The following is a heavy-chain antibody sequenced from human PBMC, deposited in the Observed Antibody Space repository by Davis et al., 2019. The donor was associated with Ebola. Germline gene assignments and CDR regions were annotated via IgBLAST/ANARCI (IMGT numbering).Heavy chain of an antibody. CDR3: ARGSGKGGFDY. CDR1: GYTFTGYY. D-gene: IGHD3-16*01. V-gene: IGHV1-18*04. J-gene: IGHJ4*02. Sequence: ASVKVSCKASGYTFTGYYMHWVRQAPGQGLEWLGWISAYNGNTNYAQKLQGRVTMTTDTSTSTAYMELRSLRSDDTAVYYCARGSGKGGFDYWGQGTQVTVSS. CDR2: ISAYNGNT.